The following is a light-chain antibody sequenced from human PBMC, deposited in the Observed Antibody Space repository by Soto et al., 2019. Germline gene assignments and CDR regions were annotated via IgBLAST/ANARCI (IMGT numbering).Light chain of an antibody. CDR1: TGAVTSGHY. V-gene: IGLV7-46*01. Sequence: QVVVTQEPSLTVSPGGTVTLPCGSSTGAVTSGHYPYWFQQKPGQAPRTLIYDTSNKHSWTPARFSGSLLGGKAALTLSGAQPEDEAEYYCLLSYSGALYVFGTGTKVTVL. CDR2: DTS. CDR3: LLSYSGALYV. J-gene: IGLJ1*01.